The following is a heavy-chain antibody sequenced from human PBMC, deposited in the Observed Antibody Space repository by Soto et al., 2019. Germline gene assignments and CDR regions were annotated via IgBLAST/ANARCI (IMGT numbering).Heavy chain of an antibody. V-gene: IGHV3-33*01. J-gene: IGHJ5*02. CDR3: ARVPGPGVDHHWELLRGGNWFEP. D-gene: IGHD1-26*01. CDR2: IWYDGSNK. Sequence: QVQLVESGGGVVQPGRSLRLSCAASGFTFSSYGMHWVRQAPGTGLEWVAVIWYDGSNKYYADSVKGRFTISRDNSQNTLYLQMNSLRAEDRAVYYCARVPGPGVDHHWELLRGGNWFEPWGQGTLVTVSS. CDR1: GFTFSSYG.